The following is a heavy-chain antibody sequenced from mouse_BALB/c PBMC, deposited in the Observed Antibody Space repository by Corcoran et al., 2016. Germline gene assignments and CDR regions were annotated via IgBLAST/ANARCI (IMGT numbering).Heavy chain of an antibody. CDR2: INTYTGEP. Sequence: QIKLVQSGPELTKPGESVQISCQASGCTFPIYGKNWVKRAPGKGLRWMGWINTYTGEPTYADDFKGRFTFSLKTSASTAYLQINILNNEDTATYFCAIGGNYAMDYWGQGTSVTVSA. CDR3: AIGGNYAMDY. J-gene: IGHJ4*01. CDR1: GCTFPIYG. D-gene: IGHD3-3*01. V-gene: IGHV9-3-1*01.